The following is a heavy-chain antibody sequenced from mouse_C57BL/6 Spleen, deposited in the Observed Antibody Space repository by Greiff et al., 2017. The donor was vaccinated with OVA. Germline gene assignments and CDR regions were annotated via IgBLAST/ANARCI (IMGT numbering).Heavy chain of an antibody. CDR2: INPSNGGT. J-gene: IGHJ3*01. CDR3: ARSHWDARAWFAY. CDR1: GYTFTSYW. V-gene: IGHV1-53*01. Sequence: QVQLQQPGTELVKPGDSVKLSCKASGYTFTSYWMHWVKQRPGQGLEWIGNINPSNGGTNYNEKFKSKATLTVDKSSSTAYMQLSSLTSEDSAVYYCARSHWDARAWFAYWGQGTLVTVSA. D-gene: IGHD4-1*01.